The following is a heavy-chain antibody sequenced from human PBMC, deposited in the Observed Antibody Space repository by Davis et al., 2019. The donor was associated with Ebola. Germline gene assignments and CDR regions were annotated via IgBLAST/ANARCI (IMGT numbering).Heavy chain of an antibody. J-gene: IGHJ6*02. V-gene: IGHV3-7*01. Sequence: PGGSLRLSCAASGFTFSSYWMSWVRQAPGKGLEWVANIKQDGSEKYYVDSVKGRFTISRDNAKNSLYLQMNSLRAEDTAVYYCAREVGWDSSRYMIPYYYYYGMDVWGQGTTVTVSS. CDR3: AREVGWDSSRYMIPYYYYYGMDV. CDR2: IKQDGSEK. D-gene: IGHD3-22*01. CDR1: GFTFSSYW.